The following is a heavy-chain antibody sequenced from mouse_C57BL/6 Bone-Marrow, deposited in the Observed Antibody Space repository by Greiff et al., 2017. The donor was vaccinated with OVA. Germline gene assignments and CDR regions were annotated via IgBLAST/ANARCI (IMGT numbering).Heavy chain of an antibody. CDR1: CYTFTSSW. CDR2: INPSNGGT. CDR3: EKRDEDHYYDY. Sequence: QVQLQPPWTELVKPGASVTLSCKASCYTFTSSWMHWVKQRPGQGLEWIGNINPSNGGTNYNEKFKSKATLTVDKSSRTAYMQRSSMTSEDSAVYYGEKRDEDHYYDYWGKGTTLTVSS. V-gene: IGHV1-53*01. J-gene: IGHJ2*01.